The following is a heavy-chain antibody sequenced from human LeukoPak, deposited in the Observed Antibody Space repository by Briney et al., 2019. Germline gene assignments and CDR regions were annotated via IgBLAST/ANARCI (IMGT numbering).Heavy chain of an antibody. D-gene: IGHD1-26*01. CDR2: ISGRDGST. CDR1: GFTFSSYA. V-gene: IGHV3-23*01. J-gene: IGHJ3*02. CDR3: ARVSGDGESSYRALDI. Sequence: PGGSLRLSCVASGFTFSSYAMSWVRQAPGKGLEWVSGISGRDGSTYYADSVRGRFTISRDNSKNTLYLQMNSLRVEDTAVYYCARVSGDGESSYRALDIWGQGTMVTVSS.